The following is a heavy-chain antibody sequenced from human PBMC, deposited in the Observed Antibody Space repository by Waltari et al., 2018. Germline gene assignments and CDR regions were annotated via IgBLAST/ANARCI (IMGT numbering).Heavy chain of an antibody. CDR2: ISTSTKYI. D-gene: IGHD4-17*01. Sequence: SSYSLKWVRQAPGKGLEWVSCISTSTKYIRYAEAVKVRFTISRDNAKNALYLQMNNLGAEDTAVYYCAPTAVTYDYWGQGILVTVSS. CDR3: APTAVTYDY. CDR1: SSYS. V-gene: IGHV3-21*01. J-gene: IGHJ4*02.